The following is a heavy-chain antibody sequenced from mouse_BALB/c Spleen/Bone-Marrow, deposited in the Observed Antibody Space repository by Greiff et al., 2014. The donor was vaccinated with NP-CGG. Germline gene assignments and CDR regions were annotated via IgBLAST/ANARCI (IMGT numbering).Heavy chain of an antibody. CDR1: GYTFTDYA. J-gene: IGHJ4*01. D-gene: IGHD2-14*01. CDR2: ISTYYGDA. CDR3: ARSGRYGAYYAMDY. V-gene: IGHV1S137*01. Sequence: QLQQSGAELVRPGVSVKISCKGSGYTFTDYAMHWVKQSHAKSLEWIGVISTYYGDASYNQKFKGKATMAVDKSSSTAYMELARLTSEDSAIHYCARSGRYGAYYAMDYWGQGTSVTVSS.